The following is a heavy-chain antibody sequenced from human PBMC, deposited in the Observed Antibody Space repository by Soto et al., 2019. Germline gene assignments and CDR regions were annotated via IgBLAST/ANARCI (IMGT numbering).Heavy chain of an antibody. D-gene: IGHD1-26*01. V-gene: IGHV3-11*01. J-gene: IGHJ3*02. CDR3: ALTSGSARDAFDI. CDR1: GFTFSDYY. Sequence: GGSLRLSCAASGFTFSDYYMSWIRQAPGKGLEWVSYISSSGSTRYYADSVKGRFTISRDNAKNSLYLQMNSLRAEDTAVYYGALTSGSARDAFDIWGQGTMVTVSS. CDR2: ISSSGSTR.